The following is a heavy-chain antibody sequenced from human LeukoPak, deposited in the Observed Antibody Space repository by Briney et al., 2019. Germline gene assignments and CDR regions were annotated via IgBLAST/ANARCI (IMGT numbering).Heavy chain of an antibody. J-gene: IGHJ6*03. Sequence: SETLSLTCTVSGGSISSYYWSWIRQPPGKGLEWIGYIYYSGSTNYNPSLKSRVTISVDTSKNQFSLKLSSVTAADAAVYYCARVSTSYYYYMDVWGKGTTVTVSS. CDR2: IYYSGST. D-gene: IGHD2-2*01. CDR1: GGSISSYY. V-gene: IGHV4-59*13. CDR3: ARVSTSYYYYMDV.